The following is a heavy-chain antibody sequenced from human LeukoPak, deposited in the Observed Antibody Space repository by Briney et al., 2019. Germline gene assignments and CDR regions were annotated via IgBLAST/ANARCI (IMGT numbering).Heavy chain of an antibody. D-gene: IGHD6-13*01. V-gene: IGHV3-30*01. J-gene: IGHJ6*03. CDR1: GFTFSSYA. CDR3: ARDGYSSSWYAGYMDV. Sequence: SGGSLRLSCAASGFTFSSYAMHWVRQAPGKGLEWVAVISYDGSNKYYADSVKGRFTISRDNSKNTLYLQMNSLRAEDTAVYYCARDGYSSSWYAGYMDVWGKGTTVTVSS. CDR2: ISYDGSNK.